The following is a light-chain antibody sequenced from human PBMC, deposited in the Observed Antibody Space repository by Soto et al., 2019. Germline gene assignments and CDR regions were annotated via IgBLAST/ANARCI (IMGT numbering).Light chain of an antibody. CDR3: AVWDESLNGWRV. J-gene: IGLJ1*01. Sequence: QSVLAQPPSASGTPGQRVTISCSGSTSNIGANIVNWYQQLPGTAPKLLIYGNDQRPSGVLDRFSGSKSGTSASLTISGLQPEDEAVYYCAVWDESLNGWRVFGTGTKVTVL. CDR1: TSNIGANI. CDR2: GND. V-gene: IGLV1-44*01.